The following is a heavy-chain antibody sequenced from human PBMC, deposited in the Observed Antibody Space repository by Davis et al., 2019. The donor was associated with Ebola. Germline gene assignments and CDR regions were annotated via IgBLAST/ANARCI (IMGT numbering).Heavy chain of an antibody. CDR2: IIPVFRTA. V-gene: IGHV1-2*02. D-gene: IGHD3-10*01. CDR3: ATLWFGELLGMDV. CDR1: GDTLTSHA. J-gene: IGHJ6*04. Sequence: ASVKVSCKAVGDTLTSHAMTWVRQAPGQGLEWMGGIIPVFRTANYAQKFQGRVTMTRDTSISTAYMELSRLRSDDTAVYYCATLWFGELLGMDVWGKGTTVTVSS.